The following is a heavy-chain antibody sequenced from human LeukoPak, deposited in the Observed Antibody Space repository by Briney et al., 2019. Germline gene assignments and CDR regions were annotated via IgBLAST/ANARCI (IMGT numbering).Heavy chain of an antibody. CDR1: GGSISSYY. D-gene: IGHD5-12*01. Sequence: SETLSLTCTVSGGSISSYYWSWIRQPPGKGLEWIGYIYYSGSTNYNPSLESRVTISVDTSKNQFSLKVSSVTAADTAVYYCARGRGYSGYDIYFDYWGQGTLVTVSS. V-gene: IGHV4-59*01. CDR3: ARGRGYSGYDIYFDY. J-gene: IGHJ4*02. CDR2: IYYSGST.